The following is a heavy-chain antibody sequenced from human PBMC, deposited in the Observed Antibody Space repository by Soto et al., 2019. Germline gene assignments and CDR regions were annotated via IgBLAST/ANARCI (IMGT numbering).Heavy chain of an antibody. Sequence: QVQLVQSGAEVKKPGSSVKVSCKASGGTFSSYAISWVRQAPGQGLEWMGGIIHIFGTANYAQKVQVRVTITADESTSTAYMELSSLRSEDSAVYYCASSTVVTQARLFDPWGPGTLVTVSS. J-gene: IGHJ5*02. D-gene: IGHD4-17*01. V-gene: IGHV1-69*01. CDR3: ASSTVVTQARLFDP. CDR2: IIHIFGTA. CDR1: GGTFSSYA.